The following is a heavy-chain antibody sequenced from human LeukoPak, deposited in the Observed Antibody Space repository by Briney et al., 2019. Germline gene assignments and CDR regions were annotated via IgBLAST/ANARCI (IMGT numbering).Heavy chain of an antibody. Sequence: GGSLRLSCAASGFTFSSFAMSWVRQAPGKGLEWVSVIYSGGSTYYSDSVKGRFTISRDNSKNTLYLQMNSLRAEDTAVYYCARGALVSWGQGTLVTVSS. V-gene: IGHV3-53*01. D-gene: IGHD3-16*01. J-gene: IGHJ5*02. CDR2: IYSGGST. CDR1: GFTFSSFA. CDR3: ARGALVS.